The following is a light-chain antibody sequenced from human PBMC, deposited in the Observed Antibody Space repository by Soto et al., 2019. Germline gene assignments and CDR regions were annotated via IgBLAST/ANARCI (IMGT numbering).Light chain of an antibody. V-gene: IGLV2-14*03. Sequence: QSVLTQPASVSGSPGQSIAISCTGTSSDVGGYNYVSWYQHHPGKAPKLMIYDVSNRPSGVSNRFSGSKSGNTASLTISGLQPEDGADYYCSSYTTSTTRQIVFGPGTKVTVL. CDR3: SSYTTSTTRQIV. J-gene: IGLJ1*01. CDR2: DVS. CDR1: SSDVGGYNY.